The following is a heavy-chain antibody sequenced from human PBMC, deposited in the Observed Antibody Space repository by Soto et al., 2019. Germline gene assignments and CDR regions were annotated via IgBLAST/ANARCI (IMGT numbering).Heavy chain of an antibody. CDR1: GYSVTSYW. J-gene: IGHJ6*02. CDR2: IDPSDSYT. CDR3: ARLCSGGSCHHYYGMDV. Sequence: PGESLKISCKGSGYSVTSYWISWVRQMPGKGLEWMGRIDPSDSYTNYSPSFQGHVTISADKSISTAYLQWSSLKASDTAMYYCARLCSGGSCHHYYGMDVWGQGTTVTVSS. V-gene: IGHV5-10-1*01. D-gene: IGHD2-15*01.